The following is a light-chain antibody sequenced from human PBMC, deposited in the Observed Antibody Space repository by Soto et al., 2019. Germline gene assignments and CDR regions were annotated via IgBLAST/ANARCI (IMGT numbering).Light chain of an antibody. CDR3: QSADSSGTYV. J-gene: IGLJ1*01. Sequence: SELTPPPSLSVSPGQTARITCSGDALPKQYAYWYQQKPGQAPVLVIYKDSERPSGIPGRFSGSSSGTTVTLTISGVQAEDEADYYCQSADSSGTYVFGTGTRSPS. V-gene: IGLV3-25*02. CDR1: ALPKQY. CDR2: KDS.